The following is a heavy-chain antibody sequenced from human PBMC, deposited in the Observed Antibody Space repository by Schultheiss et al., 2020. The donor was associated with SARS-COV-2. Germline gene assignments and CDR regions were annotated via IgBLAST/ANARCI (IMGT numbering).Heavy chain of an antibody. J-gene: IGHJ4*02. V-gene: IGHV3-66*01. CDR3: ARGERDVLRFLEWTTHTHGWYFDY. CDR2: IYSGGST. CDR1: GFTFSDYY. D-gene: IGHD3-3*01. Sequence: GGSLRLSCAASGFTFSDYYMSWVRQAPGKGLEWVSVIYSGGSTYYADSVKGRFTISRDNSKNTLYLQMNSLRAEDTAVYYCARGERDVLRFLEWTTHTHGWYFDYWGQGTLVTVSS.